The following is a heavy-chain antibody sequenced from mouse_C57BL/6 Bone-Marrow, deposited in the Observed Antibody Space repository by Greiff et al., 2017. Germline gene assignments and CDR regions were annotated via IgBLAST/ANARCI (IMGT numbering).Heavy chain of an antibody. J-gene: IGHJ2*01. V-gene: IGHV1-26*01. CDR2: INPNNGGT. CDR1: GYTFTDYY. D-gene: IGHD2-14*01. Sequence: VQLQQSGPELVKPGASVKISCKASGYTFTDYYMNWVKQSHGKSLEWIGDINPNNGGTSYNQKFKGKATLTVDKSSSTAYMELRSLTSEDSAVXYGARTGWYDYFDCWGTGTTLTVSA. CDR3: ARTGWYDYFDC.